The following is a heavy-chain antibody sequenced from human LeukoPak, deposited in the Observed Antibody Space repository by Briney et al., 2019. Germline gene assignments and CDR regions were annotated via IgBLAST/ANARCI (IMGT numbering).Heavy chain of an antibody. Sequence: GGSLRLSCAASGFTFDDYGMHWVRQTPGKGLEWVSLISGDGGSTDYADSVKGRFTISRDNSKNSLYLQMKSLRTEDAALYYCAKDIGGLSDNWFDPWGQRTLVTVSS. CDR2: ISGDGGST. CDR3: AKDIGGLSDNWFDP. CDR1: GFTFDDYG. D-gene: IGHD4-23*01. J-gene: IGHJ5*02. V-gene: IGHV3-43*02.